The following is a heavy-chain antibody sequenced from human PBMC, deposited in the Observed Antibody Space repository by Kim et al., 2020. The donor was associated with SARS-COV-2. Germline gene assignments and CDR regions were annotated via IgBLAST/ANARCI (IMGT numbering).Heavy chain of an antibody. V-gene: IGHV4-34*01. J-gene: IGHJ6*02. D-gene: IGHD1-20*01. Sequence: PSLKSRVTISVTTSKNHFSLKLSSVTAADTAVYYCARADNWNDYYYYGMDVWGQGTTVTVSS. CDR3: ARADNWNDYYYYGMDV.